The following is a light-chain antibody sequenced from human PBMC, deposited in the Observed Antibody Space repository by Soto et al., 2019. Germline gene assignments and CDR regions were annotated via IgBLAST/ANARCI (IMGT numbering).Light chain of an antibody. CDR1: QGISSY. Sequence: IQMTQSPSSLSASVGDRVTITCRASQGISSYLAWYQQKPGKVPKLLIYAASTLQSGIPSRFSGSGSWTDFTLTNSSLQPEDGAPYYGQKYNSAPWTFGQGTKVEIK. CDR3: QKYNSAPWT. CDR2: AAS. V-gene: IGKV1-27*01. J-gene: IGKJ1*01.